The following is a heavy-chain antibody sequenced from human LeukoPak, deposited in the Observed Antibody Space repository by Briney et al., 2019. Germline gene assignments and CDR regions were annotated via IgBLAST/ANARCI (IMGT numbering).Heavy chain of an antibody. J-gene: IGHJ6*02. CDR2: IYTSGST. CDR3: ARVQSRGTRHYYYGMDV. Sequence: PSETLSLTCAVYGGSFSGYYWSWIRQPAGKGLEWIGRIYTSGSTNYNPSLKSRVTMSVDTSKNQFSLKLSSVTAADTAVYYCARVQSRGTRHYYYGMDVWGQGTTVTVSS. D-gene: IGHD2-2*01. V-gene: IGHV4-59*10. CDR1: GGSFSGYY.